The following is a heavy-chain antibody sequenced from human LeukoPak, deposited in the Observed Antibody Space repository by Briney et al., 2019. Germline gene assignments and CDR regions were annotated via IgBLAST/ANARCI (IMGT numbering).Heavy chain of an antibody. V-gene: IGHV4-4*07. D-gene: IGHD3-3*01. Sequence: SETLSLTCTVSGGSISSYYCSWIRQPAGKGLEWIGRIYTSGSTNYNPSLKSRVTMSVDTSKNQFSLKLSSVTAADTAVYYCARDSPPAYYDFWSGQPQGPGYYGMDVWGQGTTVTVSS. CDR3: ARDSPPAYYDFWSGQPQGPGYYGMDV. CDR1: GGSISSYY. CDR2: IYTSGST. J-gene: IGHJ6*02.